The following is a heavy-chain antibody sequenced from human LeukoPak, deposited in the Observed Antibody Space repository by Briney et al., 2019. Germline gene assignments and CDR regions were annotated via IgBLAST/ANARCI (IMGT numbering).Heavy chain of an antibody. J-gene: IGHJ4*02. D-gene: IGHD5-18*01. Sequence: GGSLRLSCTVSGFTLSSNSMSWVRQAPGKGLEWVSFIYSDNTHYSYSVKVRVTISRDNSKNTLYLQMNSLRAEDTAVYYCAKDSGYRYGYGDYWGQGTLVTVSS. CDR2: IYSDNT. CDR1: GFTLSSNS. V-gene: IGHV3-53*01. CDR3: AKDSGYRYGYGDY.